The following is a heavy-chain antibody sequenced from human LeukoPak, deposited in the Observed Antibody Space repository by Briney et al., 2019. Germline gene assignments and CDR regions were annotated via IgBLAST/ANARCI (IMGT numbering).Heavy chain of an antibody. J-gene: IGHJ4*02. V-gene: IGHV4-34*01. CDR1: GGSISRYF. D-gene: IGHD6-13*01. CDR3: ASSIAAAGSLKY. Sequence: SEILSLTCTVSGGSISRYFWTWIRQPPGKGLEWIGEINHSGSTNYNPSLKSRVTISVDTSKNQFSLKLSSVTAADTAVYYCASSIAAAGSLKYWGQGTLVTVSS. CDR2: INHSGST.